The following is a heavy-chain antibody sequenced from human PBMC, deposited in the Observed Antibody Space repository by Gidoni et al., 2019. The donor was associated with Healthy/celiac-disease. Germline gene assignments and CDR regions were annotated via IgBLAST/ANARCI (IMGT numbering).Heavy chain of an antibody. J-gene: IGHJ2*01. Sequence: WIRQPPGKGLEWLGEINHSGSTNYNPSLKSRVTISVDTSKNQFSLKLSSVTAADTAVYYCARGTQGVGWYFDLWGRGTLVTVSS. D-gene: IGHD3-10*01. CDR2: INHSGST. CDR3: ARGTQGVGWYFDL. V-gene: IGHV4-34*01.